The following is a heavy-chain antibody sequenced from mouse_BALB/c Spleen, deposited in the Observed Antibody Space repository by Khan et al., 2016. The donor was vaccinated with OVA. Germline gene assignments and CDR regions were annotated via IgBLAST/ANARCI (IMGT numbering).Heavy chain of an antibody. CDR1: GYSFTSYY. D-gene: IGHD3-3*01. CDR3: TRGTFDY. J-gene: IGHJ3*01. Sequence: MQLEESGPELMKPGASVNISCKASGYSFTSYYIHWVKQSHGKSLEWIGYIDPFNGGTDYNQKFKGKATLTVEKSSNKAYMNLSSLTSEDSAFYFCTRGTFDYWGQGTLVTVSA. V-gene: IGHV1S135*01. CDR2: IDPFNGGT.